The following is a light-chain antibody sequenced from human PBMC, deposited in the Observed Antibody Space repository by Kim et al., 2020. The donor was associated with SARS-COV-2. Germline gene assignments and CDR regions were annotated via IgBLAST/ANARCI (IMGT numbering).Light chain of an antibody. CDR3: SSYAGSNIWV. CDR2: EVS. CDR1: SSDIGDYKY. J-gene: IGLJ3*02. Sequence: QSALTQPPSASGSPGQSVTISCTGTSSDIGDYKYVSWYQQHPGKAPKLMIYEVSKWPSGVPDRFSGSKSGNTASLTVSGLQAEDEADYYCSSYAGSNIWVFGGGTKLTVL. V-gene: IGLV2-8*01.